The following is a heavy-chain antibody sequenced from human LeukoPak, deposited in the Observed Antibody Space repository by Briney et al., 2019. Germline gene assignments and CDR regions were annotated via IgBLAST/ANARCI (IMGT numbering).Heavy chain of an antibody. Sequence: GGSLRLSCAASGFTFSEYYMTWIRQAPGKGLEWVSYISGVYDNIFYGNSVKGRFTISRDNAKKSVYLQMNSLRAEDTAVYYCAGGGAHGMGVWGQGTTVTVSS. CDR1: GFTFSEYY. V-gene: IGHV3-11*01. J-gene: IGHJ6*02. CDR2: ISGVYDNI. D-gene: IGHD3-16*01. CDR3: AGGGAHGMGV.